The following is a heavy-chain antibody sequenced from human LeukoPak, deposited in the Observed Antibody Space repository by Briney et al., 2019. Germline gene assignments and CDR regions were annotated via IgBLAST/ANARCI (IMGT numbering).Heavy chain of an antibody. V-gene: IGHV1-18*01. D-gene: IGHD2-15*01. Sequence: ASVKVSCKASGYTFTSYGISWVRQAPGQGLEWMGWISAYNGNTNYAQKLQGRVTMTTDTSTSTAYMELRSLRSDDTAVYYCARALCSGGSCYQLVFDYWGQGTPVTVSS. J-gene: IGHJ4*02. CDR2: ISAYNGNT. CDR1: GYTFTSYG. CDR3: ARALCSGGSCYQLVFDY.